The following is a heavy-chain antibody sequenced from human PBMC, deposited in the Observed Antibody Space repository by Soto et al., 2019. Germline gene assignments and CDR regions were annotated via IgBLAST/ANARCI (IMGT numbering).Heavy chain of an antibody. J-gene: IGHJ4*02. Sequence: GVSLSLSCAAPGFTFSSYSMNWVRQAPGKGLEWVSSISSSSTYIHHADSVKGRFTISRDNAKNSLYLQMNSLRAEDTAVYHCARGDYDYVWGSYRFEYYFDYWGQGTLVTVSS. D-gene: IGHD3-16*02. V-gene: IGHV3-21*01. CDR1: GFTFSSYS. CDR2: ISSSSTYI. CDR3: ARGDYDYVWGSYRFEYYFDY.